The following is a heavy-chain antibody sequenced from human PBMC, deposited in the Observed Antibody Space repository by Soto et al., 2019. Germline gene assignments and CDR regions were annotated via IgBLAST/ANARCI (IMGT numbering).Heavy chain of an antibody. CDR3: ARWWMYAHLFDP. J-gene: IGHJ5*02. CDR1: GGSISSGGYS. Sequence: PSETLSLTCAVSGGSISSGGYSWSWIRQPPGKGLEGIGYIYHSGSTYYNPSLKSRVTISVDRSKNQFSLKLSSVTAADTAVYYFARWWMYAHLFDPWGQGTLVTVSS. D-gene: IGHD2-8*01. V-gene: IGHV4-30-2*01. CDR2: IYHSGST.